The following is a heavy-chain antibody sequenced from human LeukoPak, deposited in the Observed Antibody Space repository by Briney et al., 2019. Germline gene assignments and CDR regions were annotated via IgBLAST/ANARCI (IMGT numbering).Heavy chain of an antibody. J-gene: IGHJ4*02. CDR3: ARHEKLGQFDY. V-gene: IGHV4-30-4*01. CDR2: IHNSRGT. CDR1: GASITSDIFY. D-gene: IGHD3-10*01. Sequence: SETLSLTCTVSGASITSDIFYWNWIRQSPGKGLEWIGAIHNSRGTSYNPSLESRVTISVDTSKNQFSLKLSSVTAADTAVYYCARHEKLGQFDYWGQGTLVTVSS.